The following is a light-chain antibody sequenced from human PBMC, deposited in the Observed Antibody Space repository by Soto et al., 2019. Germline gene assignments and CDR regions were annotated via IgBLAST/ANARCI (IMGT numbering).Light chain of an antibody. CDR3: QQLHIYPRT. V-gene: IGKV1-9*01. CDR2: AAS. CDR1: HDINRY. J-gene: IGKJ1*01. Sequence: DIRLTQSPSFLSASVGDRVTITCRASHDINRYLAWYQQKPGKAPKLLIYAASTLHNAVPSRFSGAGSGTEFTLIISSLQPEDFATYYCQQLHIYPRTFGQGTKVEF.